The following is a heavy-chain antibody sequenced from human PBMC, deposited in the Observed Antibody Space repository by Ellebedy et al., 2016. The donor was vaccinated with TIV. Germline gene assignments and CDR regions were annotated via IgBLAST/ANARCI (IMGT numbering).Heavy chain of an antibody. CDR2: IYYSGST. CDR1: GGSISSYY. CDR3: ARLGAVGDWFDP. D-gene: IGHD6-19*01. J-gene: IGHJ5*02. Sequence: MPSETLSLTCTVSGGSISSYYWSWIRQPPGKGLEWIGYIYYSGSTNYNPSLKSRVTISVDTSKNQFSLKLSSVTAADTAVYYCARLGAVGDWFDPWGQGTLVTVSS. V-gene: IGHV4-59*08.